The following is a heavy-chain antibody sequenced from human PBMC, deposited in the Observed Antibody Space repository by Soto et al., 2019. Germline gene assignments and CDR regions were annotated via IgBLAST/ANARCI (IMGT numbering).Heavy chain of an antibody. CDR2: MYHSGST. J-gene: IGHJ4*02. CDR3: AKGLITGSQYSGGWYYFDS. V-gene: IGHV4-30-2*01. CDR1: RGTVSSGGYS. Sequence: HSETLALACAVCRGTVSSGGYSWSWIRQPPGKGLEWIGYMYHSGSTYYNPSLKSRVTISIDRSKNQFSLELSSVTAADTAVYYCAKGLITGSQYSGGWYYFDSWGQGTQVTVSS. D-gene: IGHD1-26*01.